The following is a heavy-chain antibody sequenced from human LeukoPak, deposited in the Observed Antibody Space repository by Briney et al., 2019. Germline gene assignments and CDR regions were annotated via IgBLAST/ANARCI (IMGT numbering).Heavy chain of an antibody. V-gene: IGHV4-34*01. D-gene: IGHD3-10*01. Sequence: PSETLSLTCAVYGGSFSGYYWSWIRQPPGKGLEWIGEINHSGSTNYNPSLKSRVTISVDTSKNQFSLKLSSVTAADTAVYYCARGPDYYGSGSYPLPYYYYYGMDVWGQGTTVTVSS. CDR2: INHSGST. CDR1: GGSFSGYY. J-gene: IGHJ6*02. CDR3: ARGPDYYGSGSYPLPYYYYYGMDV.